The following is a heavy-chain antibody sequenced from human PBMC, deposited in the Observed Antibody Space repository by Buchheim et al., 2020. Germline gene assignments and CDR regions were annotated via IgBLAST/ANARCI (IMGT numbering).Heavy chain of an antibody. Sequence: QVQLVESGGGVVQPGKSLRLSCAASGFTFENYAMHWVRQAPGKGLEWVAVIWYDGSNKYYADSVKGRFTISRDNSKNTLYLQMNSLRAEDTAVYYCARDGETIFGVVNYMDVWGKGTT. D-gene: IGHD3-3*01. CDR3: ARDGETIFGVVNYMDV. CDR1: GFTFENYA. J-gene: IGHJ6*03. CDR2: IWYDGSNK. V-gene: IGHV3-33*01.